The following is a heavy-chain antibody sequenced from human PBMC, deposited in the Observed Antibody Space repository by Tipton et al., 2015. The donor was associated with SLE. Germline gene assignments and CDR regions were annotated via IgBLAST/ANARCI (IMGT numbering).Heavy chain of an antibody. CDR1: GFTFNNIG. CDR2: INWNGRST. J-gene: IGHJ4*02. Sequence: SLRLSCVGSGFTFNNIGMTWVRQAPGKGLGWVCGINWNGRSTTYAESLKGRFTVSRDNALNSLFLQMNSLRVEDTAFYYCARGDVPVSGLDYWGPGTLVTVSS. D-gene: IGHD1-26*01. V-gene: IGHV3-20*04. CDR3: ARGDVPVSGLDY.